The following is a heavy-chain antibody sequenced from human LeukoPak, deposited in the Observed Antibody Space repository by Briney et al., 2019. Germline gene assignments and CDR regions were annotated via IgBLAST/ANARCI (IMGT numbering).Heavy chain of an antibody. CDR2: IIPIFGTA. V-gene: IGHV1-69*13. Sequence: SVKVPCKASGGTFSSYAISWVRQAPGQGLEWMGGIIPIFGTANYAQKFQGRVTITADESTSTAYMELSSLRSEDTAVYYCARGYYCSGGSCYSKWFDPWGQGTLVTVSS. J-gene: IGHJ5*02. CDR3: ARGYYCSGGSCYSKWFDP. CDR1: GGTFSSYA. D-gene: IGHD2-15*01.